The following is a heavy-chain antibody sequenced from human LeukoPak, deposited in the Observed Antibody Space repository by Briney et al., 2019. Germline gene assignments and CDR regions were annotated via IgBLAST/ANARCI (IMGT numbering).Heavy chain of an antibody. Sequence: KPGGSLRLSCAASGFTFSSYAMSWVRQAPGKGLEWVSSITSSSSYIYYADSLKGRFTVSRDNAKNSLYLQMNSLRAEDTAVYYCARGDAAMANGIDYWGQGTLVTVSS. CDR2: ITSSSSYI. J-gene: IGHJ4*02. CDR1: GFTFSSYA. CDR3: ARGDAAMANGIDY. V-gene: IGHV3-21*01. D-gene: IGHD5-18*01.